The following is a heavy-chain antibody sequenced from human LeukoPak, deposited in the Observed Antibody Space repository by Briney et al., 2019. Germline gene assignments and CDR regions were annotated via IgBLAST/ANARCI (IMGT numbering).Heavy chain of an antibody. D-gene: IGHD6-13*01. V-gene: IGHV4-34*01. J-gene: IGHJ4*02. CDR2: INHSGST. CDR1: GGSFSGYY. Sequence: SETLSLTCAVYGGSFSGYYWSWIRQPPGKGLEWIGEINHSGSTNYNPPLKSRVTISVGTSKNQFSLKLSSVTAADTAVYYCARASSITTGGVGSFDYWGQGTLVTVSS. CDR3: ARASSITTGGVGSFDY.